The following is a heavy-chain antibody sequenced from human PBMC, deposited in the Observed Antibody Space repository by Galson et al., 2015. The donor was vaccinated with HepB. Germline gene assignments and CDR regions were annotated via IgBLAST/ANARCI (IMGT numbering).Heavy chain of an antibody. CDR3: ASRPNIAVAWDWYFDL. D-gene: IGHD6-19*01. Sequence: LSLTCTVSGGSISSSSYYWGWIRQPPGKGLEWIGSIYYSGSTYYNPSLKSRVTISVDTSKNQFSLKLSSVTAADTAVYYCASRPNIAVAWDWYFDLWGRGTLVTVSS. CDR1: GGSISSSSYY. V-gene: IGHV4-39*01. J-gene: IGHJ2*01. CDR2: IYYSGST.